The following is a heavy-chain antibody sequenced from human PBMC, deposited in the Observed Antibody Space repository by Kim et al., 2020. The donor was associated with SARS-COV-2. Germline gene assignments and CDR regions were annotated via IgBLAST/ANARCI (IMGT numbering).Heavy chain of an antibody. CDR1: GFTVSSNY. Sequence: GGSLRLSCAASGFTVSSNYMSWVRQAPGKGLEWVSVIYSGGSTYYADSVKGRFTISRHNSKNTLYLQMNSLRAEDTAVYYCARAQLVEPYYYYYGMDVWGQGTTVTVSS. J-gene: IGHJ6*02. V-gene: IGHV3-53*04. D-gene: IGHD2-15*01. CDR2: IYSGGST. CDR3: ARAQLVEPYYYYYGMDV.